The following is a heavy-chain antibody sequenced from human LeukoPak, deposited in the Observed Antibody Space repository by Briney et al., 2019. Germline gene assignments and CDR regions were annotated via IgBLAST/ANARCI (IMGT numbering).Heavy chain of an antibody. J-gene: IGHJ4*02. CDR2: ISWNSGSI. Sequence: SGGSLRLSWAVSGFTLDDYAVHWVRQPPGKGLEWVSGISWNSGSIGYADPVKGRFTISRDNANNSLYLQMNSLRADDVALYYCAKGGVVVAANRFDYWGQGTLVTVSS. D-gene: IGHD2-15*01. CDR1: GFTLDDYA. CDR3: AKGGVVVAANRFDY. V-gene: IGHV3-9*03.